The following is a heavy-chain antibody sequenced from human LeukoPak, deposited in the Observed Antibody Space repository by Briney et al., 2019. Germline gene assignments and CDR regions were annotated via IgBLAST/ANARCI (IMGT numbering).Heavy chain of an antibody. J-gene: IGHJ4*02. CDR1: GYSFSDYP. Sequence: ASVKVSCKSSGYSFSDYPMHWVRQAPGQGLEWMGRTNTNSGGTSYAQNFQGRVTMTRDTSISTTYMELSGLTSDDTAVYYCARGGSGSGYLYYFDSWGQGTLVSVSS. V-gene: IGHV1-2*02. CDR2: TNTNSGGT. D-gene: IGHD3-10*01. CDR3: ARGGSGSGYLYYFDS.